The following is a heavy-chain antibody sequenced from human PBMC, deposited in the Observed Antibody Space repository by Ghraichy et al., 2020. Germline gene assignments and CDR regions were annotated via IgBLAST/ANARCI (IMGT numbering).Heavy chain of an antibody. Sequence: GGSLRLSCAAPGFTFSSYWMSWVRQAPGKGLEWVANIKQDGSEKYYVDSVKGRFTISRDNAKNSLYLQMNSLRAEDTAVYYCARESSGWYGMDVWGQGTTVTVSS. CDR1: GFTFSSYW. CDR3: ARESSGWYGMDV. D-gene: IGHD6-19*01. J-gene: IGHJ6*02. V-gene: IGHV3-7*03. CDR2: IKQDGSEK.